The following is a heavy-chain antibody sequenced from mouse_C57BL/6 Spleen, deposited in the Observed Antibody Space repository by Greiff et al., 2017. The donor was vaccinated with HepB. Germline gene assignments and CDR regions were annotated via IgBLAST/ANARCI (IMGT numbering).Heavy chain of an antibody. D-gene: IGHD2-14*01. V-gene: IGHV1-69*01. CDR2: IDPSDSYT. J-gene: IGHJ4*01. CDR1: GYTFTSYW. CDR3: ASPVRGNYAMDY. Sequence: QVQLQQPGAELVMPGASVKLSCKASGYTFTSYWMHWVKQRPGQGLEWIGEIDPSDSYTNYNQKFKGKSTLTVDKSSSTAYMQLSSLTSEDSAVYYGASPVRGNYAMDYWGQGTSVTVSS.